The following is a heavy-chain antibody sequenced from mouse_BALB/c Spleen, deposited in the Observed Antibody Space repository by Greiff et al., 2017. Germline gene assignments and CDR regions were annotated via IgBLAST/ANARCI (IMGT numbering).Heavy chain of an antibody. J-gene: IGHJ3*01. CDR2: ISYDGSN. CDR1: GYSITSGYY. CDR3: ASGVWFAY. V-gene: IGHV3-6*02. Sequence: EVQLQESGPGLVKPSQSLSLTCSVTGYSITSGYYWNWIRQFPGNKLEWMGYISYDGSNNYNPSLKNRISITRDTSKNQFFLKLNSVTTEDTATYYCASGVWFAYWGQGTLVTVSA.